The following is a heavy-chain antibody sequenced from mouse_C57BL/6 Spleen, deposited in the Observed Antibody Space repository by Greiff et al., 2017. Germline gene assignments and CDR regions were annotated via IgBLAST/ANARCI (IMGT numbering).Heavy chain of an antibody. CDR1: GYAFSSSW. CDR3: ARSPFITTVRYFDD. Sequence: VQLQQSGPELVKPGASVKISCKASGYAFSSSWMNWVKQRPGKGLEWIGRIYPGDGVTNYNGKFKGKATLTADKSSSTAYMQLSSRTSEDSAVYFCARSPFITTVRYFDDWGKGTTVTVSS. J-gene: IGHJ1*03. CDR2: IYPGDGVT. D-gene: IGHD1-1*01. V-gene: IGHV1-82*01.